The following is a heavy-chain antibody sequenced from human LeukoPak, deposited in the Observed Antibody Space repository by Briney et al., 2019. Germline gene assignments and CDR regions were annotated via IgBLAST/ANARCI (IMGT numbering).Heavy chain of an antibody. Sequence: GGSLRLSCAASGFTFSSYWMNWARQAPGKGLEWVASINHNGNVNYYVDSVKGRFTISRDNSKNTLYLQMNSLRAEDTAVYYCSTVTTEYYFDYWGQGTLVTVSS. CDR3: STVTTEYYFDY. CDR2: INHNGNVN. D-gene: IGHD4-11*01. V-gene: IGHV3-7*01. J-gene: IGHJ4*02. CDR1: GFTFSSYW.